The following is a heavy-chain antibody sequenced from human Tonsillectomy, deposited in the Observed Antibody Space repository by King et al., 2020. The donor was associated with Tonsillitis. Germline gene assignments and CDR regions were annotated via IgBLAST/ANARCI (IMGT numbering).Heavy chain of an antibody. CDR2: INPGDSET. CDR1: GYSFTSYW. Sequence: QLVQSGAEVKKPGESLKISCKGSGYSFTSYWIGWVRQMPGKGLEWMGIINPGDSETSYSPSFQGQVTISVDKSISTAYLQWSSLKASDTAMYYCARLGDWVDYYYYMDVWGKGTTVTVSS. CDR3: ARLGDWVDYYYYMDV. D-gene: IGHD3-9*01. V-gene: IGHV5-51*01. J-gene: IGHJ6*03.